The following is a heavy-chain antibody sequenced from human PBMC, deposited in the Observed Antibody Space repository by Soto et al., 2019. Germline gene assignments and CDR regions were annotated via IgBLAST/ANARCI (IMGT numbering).Heavy chain of an antibody. D-gene: IGHD1-26*01. CDR2: ISGSGGTK. J-gene: IGHJ4*02. Sequence: EVQLLESGGGLVQPGGSLRLSCAASGFTFSSYAMSWVRQAPGKGLEWVSGISGSGGTKYHADSVKGRFTSSRDNSKNALYLQMSILRAEDTALYYCAKDRLGATPYIFDSWGQGTLVTVSS. CDR3: AKDRLGATPYIFDS. CDR1: GFTFSSYA. V-gene: IGHV3-23*01.